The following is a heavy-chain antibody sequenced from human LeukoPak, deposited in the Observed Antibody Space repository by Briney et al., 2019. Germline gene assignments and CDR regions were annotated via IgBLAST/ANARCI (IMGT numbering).Heavy chain of an antibody. V-gene: IGHV3-30*04. CDR3: AKAQGYGGSYGRVEVVAFDI. D-gene: IGHD1-26*01. CDR1: GFTFSSYA. Sequence: GGSLRLSCAASGFTFSSYAMHWVRQAPGKGLEWVAVISYDGSNKYYADSVKGRFTISRDNSKNTLYLQMNSLRAEDTAVYYCAKAQGYGGSYGRVEVVAFDIWGQGTMVTVSS. J-gene: IGHJ3*02. CDR2: ISYDGSNK.